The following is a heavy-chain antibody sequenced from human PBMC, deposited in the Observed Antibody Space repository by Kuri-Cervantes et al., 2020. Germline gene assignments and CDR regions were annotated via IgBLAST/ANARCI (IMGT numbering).Heavy chain of an antibody. Sequence: GESLKISCAASGFTFNNYAMHWVRQAPGKGLEWVTVISYDGNSKYYTDSVKGRFTISRDNSKNTLYLQMNSLRVEDTAVYYCARGEGAGYWGQGTLVTVSS. CDR1: GFTFNNYA. CDR2: ISYDGNSK. CDR3: ARGEGAGY. D-gene: IGHD3-10*01. V-gene: IGHV3-30-3*01. J-gene: IGHJ4*02.